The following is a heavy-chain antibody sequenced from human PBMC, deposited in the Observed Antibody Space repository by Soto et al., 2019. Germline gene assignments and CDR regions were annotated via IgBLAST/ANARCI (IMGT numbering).Heavy chain of an antibody. CDR1: GGSISSEGYY. Sequence: SESLSLTCTVSGGSISSEGYYWNWIRQHPGKGLEWIGYIYYSGSTYYNASLKSRVTISIDTSKNQFSLKMRSVTAADTAVYYCARDHYYGVDVWGQGIMVTVSS. V-gene: IGHV4-31*03. CDR2: IYYSGST. CDR3: ARDHYYGVDV. J-gene: IGHJ6*02.